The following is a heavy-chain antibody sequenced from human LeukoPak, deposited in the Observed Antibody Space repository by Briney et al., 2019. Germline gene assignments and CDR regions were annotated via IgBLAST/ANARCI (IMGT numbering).Heavy chain of an antibody. CDR1: GGSISSYY. J-gene: IGHJ4*02. D-gene: IGHD3-22*01. Sequence: ETLSLTCTVSGGSISSYYWSWVRQAPGKGLEWVSSISSTGGTTYYADSVKGRFTVSRDNSKNTLYLQMSSLRAEDTAVYYCAKDGGYYDSSGYYTPVGFDYWGQGTLVTVSS. CDR2: ISSTGGTT. CDR3: AKDGGYYDSSGYYTPVGFDY. V-gene: IGHV3-23*01.